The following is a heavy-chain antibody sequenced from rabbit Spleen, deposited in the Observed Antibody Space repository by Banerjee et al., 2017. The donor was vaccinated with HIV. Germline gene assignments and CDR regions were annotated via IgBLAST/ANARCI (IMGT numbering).Heavy chain of an antibody. V-gene: IGHV1S40*01. Sequence: QSLEESGGGLVQPEGSLALTCKASGFTISSSYYMCWVRQAPGKGLECIACIYGGSSGSTYYASWAKGRFTISKTSSTTVTLQMTSLTAADTATYFCARGSASVIGWNFNLWGPGTLVTVS. CDR2: IYGGSSGST. CDR3: ARGSASVIGWNFNL. CDR1: GFTISSSYY. J-gene: IGHJ4*01. D-gene: IGHD4-1*01.